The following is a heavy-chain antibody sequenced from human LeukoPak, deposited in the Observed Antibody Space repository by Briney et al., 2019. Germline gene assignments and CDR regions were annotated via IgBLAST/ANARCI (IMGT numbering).Heavy chain of an antibody. D-gene: IGHD4-17*01. CDR2: IYYSGST. Sequence: PSETLSLTCTVSGGSISSYYWSWIRQPPGKGLEWIGYIYYSGSTNYNPSLKSRVTISVDTSKNQFSLKLGSVTAADTAVYYCARGGDYGADFDYWGQGTLVTVSS. CDR3: ARGGDYGADFDY. J-gene: IGHJ4*02. CDR1: GGSISSYY. V-gene: IGHV4-59*01.